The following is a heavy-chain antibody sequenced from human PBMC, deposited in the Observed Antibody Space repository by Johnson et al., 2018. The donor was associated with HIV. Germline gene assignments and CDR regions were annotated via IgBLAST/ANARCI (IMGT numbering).Heavy chain of an antibody. V-gene: IGHV3-30*04. J-gene: IGHJ3*01. CDR2: ISSDESNK. Sequence: QMQLVESGGGVVQPGRSLRLSCAASGFTFSTYAMHWVRQAPGKGLEWVAVISSDESNKYYADSVKGRFTISRDNSKNTLFLQMDSLRADDTAVYYCAREGVSGSYYDAFDLWGQGTMVTVSS. D-gene: IGHD1-26*01. CDR1: GFTFSTYA. CDR3: AREGVSGSYYDAFDL.